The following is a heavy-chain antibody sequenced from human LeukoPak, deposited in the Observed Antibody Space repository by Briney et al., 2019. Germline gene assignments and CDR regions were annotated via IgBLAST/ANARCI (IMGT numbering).Heavy chain of an antibody. CDR2: IKSKTDDGTT. J-gene: IGHJ4*02. V-gene: IGHV3-15*01. Sequence: PGVSLRLSCAASGFTFSNAWMNWVRQAPGKGLEWVGRIKSKTDDGTTESAAPVKGRFTISRDDSKNTLYLQMNSLKTEDTAVYYCTTGPYDYWGQGTLVTVSS. CDR1: GFTFSNAW. CDR3: TTGPYDY.